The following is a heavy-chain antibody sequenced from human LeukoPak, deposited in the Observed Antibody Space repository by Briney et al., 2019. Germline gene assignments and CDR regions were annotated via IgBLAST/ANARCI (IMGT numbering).Heavy chain of an antibody. J-gene: IGHJ4*02. CDR3: AKEESEYSGYVPSLYFDY. Sequence: GRSLRLSCAASGFTFSSYGMHWVRQAPGKGLEWVAVISYDGSNKYYADSVKGRFTISRDNSKNTLYLQMNSLRAEDTAVYYCAKEESEYSGYVPSLYFDYWSQGTLVTVSS. CDR2: ISYDGSNK. CDR1: GFTFSSYG. V-gene: IGHV3-30*18. D-gene: IGHD5-12*01.